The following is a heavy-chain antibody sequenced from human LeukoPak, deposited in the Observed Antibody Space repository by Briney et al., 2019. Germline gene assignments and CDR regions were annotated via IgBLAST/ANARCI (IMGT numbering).Heavy chain of an antibody. Sequence: SETLSLTCTVSGYSISSYYYWGWIRQPPGKGLEWIGSIYYSGSTYYNPSLKSRVTISVDTSKNQFSLKLRSVTAADTAVYYCARVTSRLGWFDPWGQGTLVTVSS. CDR3: ARVTSRLGWFDP. J-gene: IGHJ5*02. CDR1: GYSISSYYY. V-gene: IGHV4-38-2*02. D-gene: IGHD1-14*01. CDR2: IYYSGST.